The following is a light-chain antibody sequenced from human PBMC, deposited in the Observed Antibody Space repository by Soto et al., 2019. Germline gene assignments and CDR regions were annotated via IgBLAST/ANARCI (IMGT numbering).Light chain of an antibody. CDR3: QVWDSVTDPNYV. V-gene: IGLV3-21*02. CDR1: NIGRKS. Sequence: SYVLTQPPSVSVAPGQSARITCGGDNIGRKSVHWYQQKPGQAPVLVVFDDRDRPSGIPERFSGSNSENTATLTISRVEAGDEADYYCQVWDSVTDPNYVFGPGTKVTVL. CDR2: DDR. J-gene: IGLJ1*01.